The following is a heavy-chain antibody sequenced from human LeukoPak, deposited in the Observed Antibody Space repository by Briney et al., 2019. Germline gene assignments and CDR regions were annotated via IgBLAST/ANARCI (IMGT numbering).Heavy chain of an antibody. V-gene: IGHV4-39*07. CDR1: GGSISSSTYY. CDR2: IYHVGST. CDR3: ARVEPPAYYYGMDV. Sequence: SETLSLTCTVSGGSISSSTYYWDWVRQPPGKGLEWIGSIYHVGSTYYNPSLKSRVTISVDTSKNQFSLNLKSVTAADTAVYYCARVEPPAYYYGMDVWGQATTVIVSS. J-gene: IGHJ6*02. D-gene: IGHD1-1*01.